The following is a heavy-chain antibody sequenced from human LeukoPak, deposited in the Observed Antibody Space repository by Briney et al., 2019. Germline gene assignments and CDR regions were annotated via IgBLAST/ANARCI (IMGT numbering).Heavy chain of an antibody. Sequence: ASVKVSCKASGYTFTSYGISWVRQAPGQGLEWMGWISAYNGNTNYAQKLQGRVTMTTDTSTSTAYMELRSLRSDDTAVYYCASNRGGYSSSWQPFDYWGQGTLVTVSS. V-gene: IGHV1-18*01. CDR1: GYTFTSYG. J-gene: IGHJ4*02. CDR2: ISAYNGNT. CDR3: ASNRGGYSSSWQPFDY. D-gene: IGHD6-13*01.